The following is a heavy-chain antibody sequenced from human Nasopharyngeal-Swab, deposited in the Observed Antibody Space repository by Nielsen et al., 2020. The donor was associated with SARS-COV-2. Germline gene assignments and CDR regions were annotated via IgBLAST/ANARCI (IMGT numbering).Heavy chain of an antibody. D-gene: IGHD4-17*01. J-gene: IGHJ3*02. V-gene: IGHV3-21*01. CDR3: ARDDYGDYEDAFDI. CDR2: ISSSSSYI. Sequence: GRQAPGKGLEWVSSISSSSSYIYYADSVKGRFTISRDNAKNSLYLQMNSLRAEDTAVYYCARDDYGDYEDAFDIWGQGTMVTVSS.